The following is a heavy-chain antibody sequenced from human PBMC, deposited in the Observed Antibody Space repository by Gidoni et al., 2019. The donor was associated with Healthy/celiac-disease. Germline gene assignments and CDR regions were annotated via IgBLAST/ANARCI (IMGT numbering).Heavy chain of an antibody. CDR2: INHSGST. V-gene: IGHV4-34*01. D-gene: IGHD6-13*01. Sequence: QVQLQQWVAGLLKPSETLSLTCAVYGGSFSRYYWSWIRQPPGKGLEWIGEINHSGSTNYNPSLKSRVTISVDTSKNQFSLKLSSVTAADTAVYYCARAVKASIAAAGTLLYWGQGTLVTVSS. CDR3: ARAVKASIAAAGTLLY. CDR1: GGSFSRYY. J-gene: IGHJ4*02.